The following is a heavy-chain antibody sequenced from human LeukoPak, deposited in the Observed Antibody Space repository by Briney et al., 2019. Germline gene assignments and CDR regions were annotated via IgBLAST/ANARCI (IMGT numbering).Heavy chain of an antibody. J-gene: IGHJ4*02. CDR2: IYSGGST. CDR1: GFTVSSNY. CDR3: AKDPYGTRYFDY. V-gene: IGHV3-53*01. D-gene: IGHD2-2*01. Sequence: GGSLRLSCAASGFTVSSNYMSWVRQAPGKGLEWVSVIYSGGSTYYADSVKGRFTISRDSSKNTVYLQMNSLRAEDTAVYYCAKDPYGTRYFDYWGQGTLVTVSS.